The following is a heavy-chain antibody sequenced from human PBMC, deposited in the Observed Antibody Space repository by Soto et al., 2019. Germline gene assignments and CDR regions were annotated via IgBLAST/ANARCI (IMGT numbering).Heavy chain of an antibody. CDR3: ARSGSDYPARKWFGP. V-gene: IGHV1-18*01. J-gene: IGHJ5*02. D-gene: IGHD4-17*01. Sequence: QAPLVQSGVEMKNVGASVKVSCKASGYTFTSYGISWVRQAPGQGLEWMGWISGFNDDTNHAQKFQGRVTVTKDTSTSTAYMELRSLKSDDTAVYYCARSGSDYPARKWFGPWGQGTLVTVSS. CDR1: GYTFTSYG. CDR2: ISGFNDDT.